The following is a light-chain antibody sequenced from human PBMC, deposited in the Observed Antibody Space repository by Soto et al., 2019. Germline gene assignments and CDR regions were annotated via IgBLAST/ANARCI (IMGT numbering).Light chain of an antibody. CDR2: DAS. CDR1: QSSSGY. Sequence: NVLTQSPATLSLSPGDSATLSCRASQSSSGYLAWYQQKPGQAPRLLIYDASTRAPGIPTRFSGSGSGTDYTLTITSLEPEDFAVYYCQQRSRFGGGTKVDI. V-gene: IGKV3-11*01. J-gene: IGKJ4*01. CDR3: QQRSR.